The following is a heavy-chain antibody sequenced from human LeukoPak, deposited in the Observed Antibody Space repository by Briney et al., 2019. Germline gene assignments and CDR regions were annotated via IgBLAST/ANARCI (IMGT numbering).Heavy chain of an antibody. CDR3: AREVRIAAAGANYFDY. D-gene: IGHD6-13*01. CDR1: GGSISSYY. CDR2: IYYSGST. V-gene: IGHV4-59*01. Sequence: SETLSLTCTVSGGSISSYYWSWIRQPPGKGLEWIGYIYYSGSTNYNPSLKSRVTISVGTSKNQFSLKLSSVTAADTAVYYCAREVRIAAAGANYFDYWGQGTLVTVSS. J-gene: IGHJ4*02.